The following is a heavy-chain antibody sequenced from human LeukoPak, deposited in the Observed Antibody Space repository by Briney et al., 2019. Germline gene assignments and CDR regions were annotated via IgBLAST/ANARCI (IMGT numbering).Heavy chain of an antibody. CDR2: IYYSGST. V-gene: IGHV4-31*03. J-gene: IGHJ4*02. CDR3: ARGSTVTKVAGY. CDR1: GGSISSGGYY. Sequence: PSQTLSLTCTVSGGSISSGGYYWSWIRQHPGKGLEWIGYIYYSGSTYYNPSLRSRVTVSVDTSKNQFSLKLSSVTAADTAVYYCARGSTVTKVAGYWGQGTLVTVSS. D-gene: IGHD4-17*01.